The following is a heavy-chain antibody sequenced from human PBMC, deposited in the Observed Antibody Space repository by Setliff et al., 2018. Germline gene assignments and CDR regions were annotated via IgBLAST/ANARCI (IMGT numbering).Heavy chain of an antibody. Sequence: NPSETLSLTCTAPGDSFSSSSSYYWGWIRQPPGKGLEWIGTIFNSGSTFYSPSLKSRVTMSVDTSKNQLSLEVTSVTAADTAVYYCARYQAATMLNYWGQGTLVTVSS. D-gene: IGHD5-12*01. CDR1: GDSFSSSSSYY. J-gene: IGHJ4*02. CDR3: ARYQAATMLNY. V-gene: IGHV4-39*01. CDR2: IFNSGST.